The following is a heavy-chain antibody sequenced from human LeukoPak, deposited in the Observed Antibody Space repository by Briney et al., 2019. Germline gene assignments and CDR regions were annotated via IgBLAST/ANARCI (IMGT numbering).Heavy chain of an antibody. J-gene: IGHJ4*02. CDR2: IIPIFGTA. D-gene: IGHD3-22*01. CDR1: GGTFSSYA. CDR3: ARDRQDPRDYYDSSGYTLDY. V-gene: IGHV1-69*05. Sequence: ASVKVSCKASGGTFSSYAISWVRQAPGQGLEWMGRIIPIFGTANYAQKFQGRVTITTDESTSTAYMELSSLRSEDTAVYYCARDRQDPRDYYDSSGYTLDYWGQGTLVTVSS.